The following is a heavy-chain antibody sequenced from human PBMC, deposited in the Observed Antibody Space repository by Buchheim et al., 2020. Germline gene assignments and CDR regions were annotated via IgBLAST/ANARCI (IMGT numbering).Heavy chain of an antibody. V-gene: IGHV3-33*01. J-gene: IGHJ4*02. CDR2: IWHDGNNR. Sequence: QVQLVESGGGVVQPGRSLRLSCEASGFTFSNYGMHWVRQAPGKGLEWVAVIWHDGNNRYYADSVKGRFTVSRDNSKNTLSLQMNSLTADGTAVYYCARDRSGSTSYFDYWGQGTL. CDR3: ARDRSGSTSYFDY. D-gene: IGHD2-15*01. CDR1: GFTFSNYG.